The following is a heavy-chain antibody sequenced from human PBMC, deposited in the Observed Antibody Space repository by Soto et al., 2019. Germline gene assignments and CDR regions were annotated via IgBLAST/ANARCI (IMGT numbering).Heavy chain of an antibody. V-gene: IGHV3-7*03. D-gene: IGHD4-4*01. CDR2: IKQDGSEK. Sequence: GGSLRLSCAASGFTFSSYWMSWVRQAPGKGLEWVANIKQDGSEKYYVDSVKGRFTISRDNSKNTVYLQMNSLRAEDTAVYYSAKTTGVPPSYFDYGGQGTLVTVSS. CDR3: AKTTGVPPSYFDY. J-gene: IGHJ4*02. CDR1: GFTFSSYW.